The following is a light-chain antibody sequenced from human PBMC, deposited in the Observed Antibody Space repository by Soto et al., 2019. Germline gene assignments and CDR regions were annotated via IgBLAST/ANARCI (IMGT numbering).Light chain of an antibody. J-gene: IGKJ1*01. CDR2: GAS. Sequence: EIVLTQSPGTLSLSPGERATLSCRASQSVTSSYLAWYQQKPGQAPSLLIYGASSRATGIPDRFSGSGSGTDFTLGISRLEPEDAAVYYCQQYGSSPPTFGQGTKVEIK. CDR3: QQYGSSPPT. CDR1: QSVTSSY. V-gene: IGKV3-20*01.